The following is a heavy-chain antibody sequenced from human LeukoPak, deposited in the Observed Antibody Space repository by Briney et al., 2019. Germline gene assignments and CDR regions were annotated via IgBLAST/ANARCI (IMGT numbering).Heavy chain of an antibody. J-gene: IGHJ3*02. CDR3: ARVQMVYAFDI. CDR2: IYYSGST. Sequence: SETLSLTCAVYGGSFSGYYWSWTRQPPGKGLEWIGYIYYSGSTNYNPSLKSRVTISVDTSKNQFSLKLSSVTAADTAVYYCARVQMVYAFDIWGQGTMVTVSS. V-gene: IGHV4-59*01. CDR1: GGSFSGYY. D-gene: IGHD6-13*01.